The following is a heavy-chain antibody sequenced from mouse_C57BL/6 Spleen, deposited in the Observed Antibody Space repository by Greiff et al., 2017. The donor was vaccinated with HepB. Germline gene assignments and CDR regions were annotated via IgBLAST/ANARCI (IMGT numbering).Heavy chain of an antibody. CDR2: IDPSDSET. D-gene: IGHD2-1*01. Sequence: QVQLQQPGAELVRPGSSVKLSCKASGYTFTSYWMHWVKQRPIQGLEWIGNIDPSDSETHYNQKFKDKATLTVDKSSSTAYMQLSSLTSEDSAVYYSARGGGNYGYFDVWGTGTTVTVAS. CDR3: ARGGGNYGYFDV. CDR1: GYTFTSYW. V-gene: IGHV1-52*01. J-gene: IGHJ1*03.